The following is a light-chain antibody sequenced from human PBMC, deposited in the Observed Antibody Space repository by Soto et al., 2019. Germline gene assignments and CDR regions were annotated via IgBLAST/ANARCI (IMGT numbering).Light chain of an antibody. CDR3: SSYAVSGTV. CDR1: NSDVAGYNY. CDR2: EVT. J-gene: IGLJ1*01. V-gene: IGLV2-14*01. Sequence: LTQPASVSGSPGQSITISCTGTNSDVAGYNYVSWYQQHPGKAPKLIIYEVTHRPSGISNRFSGSKSGNTASLTISRLQIEDEADYYCSSYAVSGTVFGPGTKVTVL.